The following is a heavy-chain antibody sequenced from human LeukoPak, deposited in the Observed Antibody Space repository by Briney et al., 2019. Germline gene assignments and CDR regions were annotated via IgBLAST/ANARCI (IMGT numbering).Heavy chain of an antibody. CDR2: ISGSGLST. CDR3: ARVSGYHWESFYDY. J-gene: IGHJ4*02. Sequence: PGGSLRLSCAASGFTFSSYAMSSVRQAPGKGLEWVSSISGSGLSTYYADSVKGRFTISRDNSKNTLYLQMNSLRPEDTAVYYCARVSGYHWESFYDYWGQGTLVTVSS. V-gene: IGHV3-23*01. D-gene: IGHD5-12*01. CDR1: GFTFSSYA.